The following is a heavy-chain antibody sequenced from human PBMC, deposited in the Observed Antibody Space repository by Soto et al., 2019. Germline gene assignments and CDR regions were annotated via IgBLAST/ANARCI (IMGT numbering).Heavy chain of an antibody. J-gene: IGHJ2*01. D-gene: IGHD3-22*01. CDR1: GYTLTELS. Sequence: QVQLVQSGAEVKKPGASVKVSCKVSGYTLTELSMHWVRQAPGQGLEWMGGFDTEDGETIYAQKFQGRVTMTEDTSTNTAYMELSSLRSEDTAVYYCATAFAGYYFDTSGYLNWYFDLWGRGTLVTVSS. CDR2: FDTEDGET. V-gene: IGHV1-24*01. CDR3: ATAFAGYYFDTSGYLNWYFDL.